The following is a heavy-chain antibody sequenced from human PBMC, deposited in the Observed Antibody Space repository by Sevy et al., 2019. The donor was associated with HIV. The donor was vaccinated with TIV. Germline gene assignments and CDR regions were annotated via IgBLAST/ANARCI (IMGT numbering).Heavy chain of an antibody. CDR2: FDPEDGET. CDR1: GYTLTKLS. CDR3: ATTKDYYDNSGDPFDY. Sequence: ASVKVSCKVSGYTLTKLSMHWVRQAPGKGLEWMGSFDPEDGETIHAQGCQGRISMTEDTSTETAYMEMSSLNSDDTAVYYCATTKDYYDNSGDPFDYWGQGSLVTVSS. V-gene: IGHV1-24*01. J-gene: IGHJ4*02. D-gene: IGHD3-22*01.